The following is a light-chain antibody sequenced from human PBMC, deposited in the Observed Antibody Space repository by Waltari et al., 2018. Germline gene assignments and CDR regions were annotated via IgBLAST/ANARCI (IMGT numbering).Light chain of an antibody. CDR1: QSVSRSN. CDR2: CSS. J-gene: IGKJ1*01. CDR3: HLSDSLFRT. V-gene: IGKV3-20*01. Sequence: EIVLTHSPGTLSLSPGERATLSCTASQSVSRSNLAWYQQKPGQAPRLLIYCSSSRATGIPDRFSGSGSGTDFTLTISRLEPEDFAVYYCHLSDSLFRTFGQGTKVEIK.